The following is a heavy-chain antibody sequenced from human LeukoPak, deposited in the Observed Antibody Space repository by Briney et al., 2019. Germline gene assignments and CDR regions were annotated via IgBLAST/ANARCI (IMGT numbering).Heavy chain of an antibody. CDR2: IYYSGST. CDR1: GGSISSSSYY. CDR3: ARHDYSNYVVDY. Sequence: SETLSLTCTVSGGSISSSSYYCGWIRQPPGKGLEWIGSIYYSGSTYYNPSLKSRVTISVDTSKNQFSLKLSSVTAADTAVYYCARHDYSNYVVDYWGQGTLVTVSS. J-gene: IGHJ4*02. V-gene: IGHV4-39*01. D-gene: IGHD4-11*01.